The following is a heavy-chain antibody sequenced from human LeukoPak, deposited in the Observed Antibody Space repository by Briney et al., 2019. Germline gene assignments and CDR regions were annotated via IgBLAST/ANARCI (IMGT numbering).Heavy chain of an antibody. J-gene: IGHJ4*02. D-gene: IGHD5-18*01. CDR3: ARGDTAIDPPYYFDY. Sequence: ASVKVSCKASGYTFTSYGISWVRQAPGQGLEWMGWISAYNGNTNYAQKLQGRVTMTTDTSTSTAYMELRSLRSDDTAVYYCARGDTAIDPPYYFDYWGQGTLVTVSS. V-gene: IGHV1-18*01. CDR2: ISAYNGNT. CDR1: GYTFTSYG.